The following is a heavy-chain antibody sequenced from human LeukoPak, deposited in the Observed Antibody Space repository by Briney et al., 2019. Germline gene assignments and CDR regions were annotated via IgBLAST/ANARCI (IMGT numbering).Heavy chain of an antibody. CDR2: IYYSGST. CDR1: GGSISSSSYY. D-gene: IGHD6-19*01. CDR3: ARHTSGWHDAFDI. Sequence: SETLSLTCTVSGGSISSSSYYWGWIRQPPGKGLEWIGSIYYSGSTYYNPSLKSRVTISVDTSKSQFSLRLSSVTAADTAVYYCARHTSGWHDAFDIWAQGTMVTVSS. V-gene: IGHV4-39*01. J-gene: IGHJ3*02.